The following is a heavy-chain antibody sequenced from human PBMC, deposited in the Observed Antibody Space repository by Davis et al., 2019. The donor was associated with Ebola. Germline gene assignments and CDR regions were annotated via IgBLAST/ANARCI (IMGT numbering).Heavy chain of an antibody. J-gene: IGHJ4*02. CDR2: IRYDGRSK. V-gene: IGHV3-30*02. D-gene: IGHD4-17*01. CDR3: AKGGGDYGESQYYFDY. Sequence: GGSLRLSCVTSGLIFTNCDMHWVRQAPGKGLEWVAGIRYDGRSKYYADYVKGRFTISRDSSRNTLYLQMNSLTPEDTAAYYCAKGGGDYGESQYYFDYWGQGTLVTVSS. CDR1: GLIFTNCD.